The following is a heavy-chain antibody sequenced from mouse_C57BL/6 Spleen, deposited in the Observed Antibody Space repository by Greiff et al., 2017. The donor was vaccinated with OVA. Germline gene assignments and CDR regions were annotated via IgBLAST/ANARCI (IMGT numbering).Heavy chain of an antibody. D-gene: IGHD1-1*01. CDR1: GFTFSSYA. Sequence: EVNLVESGGGLVKPGGSLKLSCAASGFTFSSYAMSWVRQTPEKRLEWVATISDGGSYTYYPDNVKGRFTISRDNAKNNLYLQMSHLKSEDTAMYYCARDQDSYYYGSSSLAYWGQGTLVTVSA. CDR2: ISDGGSYT. CDR3: ARDQDSYYYGSSSLAY. J-gene: IGHJ3*01. V-gene: IGHV5-4*01.